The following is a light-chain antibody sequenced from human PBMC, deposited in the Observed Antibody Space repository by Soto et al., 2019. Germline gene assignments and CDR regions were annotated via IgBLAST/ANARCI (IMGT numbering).Light chain of an antibody. J-gene: IGLJ1*01. CDR1: SGDVGDYNS. Sequence: QSVLTQPRSVSGSPGQSVTVSCIGTSGDVGDYNSVSWYQQHPGKAPKLMIYDVRKRPSGVPDRFSGSKSGNTASLTISGLQAEDEGDYYGCSYVRGYADVFXIGTKVTVL. CDR3: CSYVRGYADV. V-gene: IGLV2-11*01. CDR2: DVR.